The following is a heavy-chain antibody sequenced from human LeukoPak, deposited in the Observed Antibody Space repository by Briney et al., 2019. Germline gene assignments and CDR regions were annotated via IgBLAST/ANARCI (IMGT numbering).Heavy chain of an antibody. CDR2: IRYDGSNK. V-gene: IGHV3-30*02. CDR1: GFTFSSYG. J-gene: IGHJ6*02. CDR3: ARGLSAVAGYYGMDV. D-gene: IGHD6-19*01. Sequence: GGSLRLSCAASGFTFSSYGMHWVRQAPGKGLEWVAFIRYDGSNKYYADSVKGRFTISRDNSKNTLYLQMNSLRAEDTAVYYCARGLSAVAGYYGMDVWGQGTTVTVSS.